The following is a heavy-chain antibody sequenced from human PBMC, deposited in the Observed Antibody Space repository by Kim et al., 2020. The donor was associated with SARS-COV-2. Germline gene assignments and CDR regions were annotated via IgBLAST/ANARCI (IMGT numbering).Heavy chain of an antibody. CDR2: IDPSDSYT. V-gene: IGHV5-10-1*01. Sequence: GESLKISCKGSGYSFTSYWISWVRQMPGKGLEWMGRIDPSDSYTNYSPSFQGHVTISADKSISTAYLQWSSLKASDTAMYYCARHSVSRGGNPFKVKERINWYFDLWGRGTLVTVSS. J-gene: IGHJ2*01. CDR3: ARHSVSRGGNPFKVKERINWYFDL. CDR1: GYSFTSYW. D-gene: IGHD1-26*01.